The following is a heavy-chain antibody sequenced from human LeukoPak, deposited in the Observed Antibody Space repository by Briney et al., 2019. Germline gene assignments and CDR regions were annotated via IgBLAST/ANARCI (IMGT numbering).Heavy chain of an antibody. V-gene: IGHV1-8*01. J-gene: IGHJ3*02. Sequence: ASVKVSCKASGYTFTSYDINWVRQATGQGLEWMGWMNPNSGNTGYAQKFQGRVTMTRNTSISTAYMELSSLRSEDTAVYYCAGPYPRLDDAFDIWGQGTMVTVSS. CDR3: AGPYPRLDDAFDI. D-gene: IGHD3-16*01. CDR1: GYTFTSYD. CDR2: MNPNSGNT.